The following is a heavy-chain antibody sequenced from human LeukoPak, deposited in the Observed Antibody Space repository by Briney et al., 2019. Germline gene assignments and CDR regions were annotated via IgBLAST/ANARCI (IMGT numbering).Heavy chain of an antibody. CDR1: GGSISSYY. D-gene: IGHD2-2*03. Sequence: PSETLSLTCTVSGGSISSYYWSWIRQPAGKGLEWIGRIYTSGSTNYNPSLKSRVTMSVDTSKNQFSLKLSSVTAADTAAYYCARTSGYCSSTSCYPQGGYYYGMDVWGQGTTVTVSS. J-gene: IGHJ6*02. CDR2: IYTSGST. CDR3: ARTSGYCSSTSCYPQGGYYYGMDV. V-gene: IGHV4-4*07.